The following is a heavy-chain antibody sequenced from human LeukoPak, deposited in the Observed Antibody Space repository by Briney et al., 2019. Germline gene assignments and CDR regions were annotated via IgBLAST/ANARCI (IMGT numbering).Heavy chain of an antibody. CDR2: MNQDGSVK. V-gene: IGHV3-7*01. CDR1: GFAFSSYW. J-gene: IGHJ6*03. Sequence: GGSLRLSCAASGFAFSSYWMSWVRQAPGKGLEWVANMNQDGSVKYYVDSVKGRFTISRDNAKNSVYLQMNSLRVEDTAVYYCARDAVRFLEWLTTYYMDVWGKGTTVIVSS. CDR3: ARDAVRFLEWLTTYYMDV. D-gene: IGHD3-3*01.